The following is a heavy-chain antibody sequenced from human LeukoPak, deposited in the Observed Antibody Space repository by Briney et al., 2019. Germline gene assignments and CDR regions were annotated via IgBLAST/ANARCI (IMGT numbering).Heavy chain of an antibody. J-gene: IGHJ4*02. CDR3: ARGFLSGSYPWGFDY. V-gene: IGHV1-2*02. CDR2: INPNSGGT. Sequence: GASVKVSCKASGYTFTGYYMHWVRQAPGQGLEWMGWINPNSGGTNYAQKFQGRVTMTRDTSISTAYMELSRLRSDDTAVYYCARGFLSGSYPWGFDYWGQGTLVTVSS. CDR1: GYTFTGYY. D-gene: IGHD1-26*01.